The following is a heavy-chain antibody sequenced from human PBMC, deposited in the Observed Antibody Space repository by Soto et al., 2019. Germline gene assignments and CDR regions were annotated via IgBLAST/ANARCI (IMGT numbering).Heavy chain of an antibody. V-gene: IGHV3-49*03. CDR3: TRVYFVLGAAANNFDY. Sequence: GGSLRLSCTASGFTFGDYAMNWFRQAPGKGLEWVGFIRSKAYGGTTQYAASVEGRFTISRDDSKNIAYLQMNSLKTEDTAVYFCTRVYFVLGAAANNFDYWGPGTLVTVSS. J-gene: IGHJ4*02. CDR2: IRSKAYGGTT. CDR1: GFTFGDYA. D-gene: IGHD2-2*01.